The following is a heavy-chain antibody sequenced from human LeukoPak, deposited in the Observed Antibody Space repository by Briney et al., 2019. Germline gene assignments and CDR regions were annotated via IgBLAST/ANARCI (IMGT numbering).Heavy chain of an antibody. J-gene: IGHJ4*02. CDR2: TSGSGGRT. CDR3: AYYCATGSICYLRDY. Sequence: GGSLRLSCAASGFTFSSYPMKWVRQAPGKGLEWVSATSGSGGRTYYADSVNGRFTISRDNSQNTLYLQMNSLRADDTAVYYCAYYCATGSICYLRDYWGQGTLVTVSS. V-gene: IGHV3-23*01. CDR1: GFTFSSYP. D-gene: IGHD2-2*01.